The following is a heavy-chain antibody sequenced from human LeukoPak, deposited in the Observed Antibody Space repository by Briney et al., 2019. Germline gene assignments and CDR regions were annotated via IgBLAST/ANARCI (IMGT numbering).Heavy chain of an antibody. J-gene: IGHJ4*02. CDR2: INHSGST. V-gene: IGHV4-34*01. Sequence: TSETLSLTCAVYGGSFSGYYWSWIRQPPGKGLEWIGEINHSGSTNYNPSLKSRVTISVDTSKNQFSLKLSSVTAADTAVYYCAGHLRYPDYWGQGTLVPVSS. CDR1: GGSFSGYY. D-gene: IGHD3-9*01. CDR3: AGHLRYPDY.